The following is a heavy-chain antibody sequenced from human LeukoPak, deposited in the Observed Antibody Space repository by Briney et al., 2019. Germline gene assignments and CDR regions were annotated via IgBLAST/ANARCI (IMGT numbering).Heavy chain of an antibody. J-gene: IGHJ4*02. CDR2: INQDGSEK. CDR3: ARVSTGSEYFDY. CDR1: GFTFSSYW. Sequence: GGSLRLSCAASGFTFSSYWMSWVRQAPGKGLEWVANINQDGSEKYYVDSVKGRFTISRDNAENSLFLQMNSLRAEDTAVYYCARVSTGSEYFDYWGQGTLVTVSS. V-gene: IGHV3-7*02. D-gene: IGHD5/OR15-5a*01.